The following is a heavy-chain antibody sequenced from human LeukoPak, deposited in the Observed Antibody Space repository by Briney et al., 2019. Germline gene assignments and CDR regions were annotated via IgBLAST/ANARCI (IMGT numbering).Heavy chain of an antibody. CDR1: GGTFSGYA. CDR2: IIPIFGTA. J-gene: IGHJ4*02. D-gene: IGHD5-24*01. Sequence: ASVKVSCKASGGTFSGYAISWVRQAPGQGLEWMGGIIPIFGTANYAQKFQGRVTITADESTSTAYMELSSLRSEDTAVYYCARARGLRGDGYNKKSGFDYWGQGTLVTVSS. V-gene: IGHV1-69*13. CDR3: ARARGLRGDGYNKKSGFDY.